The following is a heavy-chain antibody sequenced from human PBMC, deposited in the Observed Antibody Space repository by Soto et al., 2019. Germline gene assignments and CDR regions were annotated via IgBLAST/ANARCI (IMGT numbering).Heavy chain of an antibody. CDR3: AKTKFVAVAGPIDY. V-gene: IGHV3-23*01. Sequence: AGGSLRLSCAAPGFTFSSYAISWVRPAPVKGLEWVSAISGSGGSTYYADSVKGRFTISRDNSKNTLYLQMNSLRAEDTAVYYCAKTKFVAVAGPIDYWGQGTLVTVSS. J-gene: IGHJ4*02. CDR2: ISGSGGST. CDR1: GFTFSSYA. D-gene: IGHD6-19*01.